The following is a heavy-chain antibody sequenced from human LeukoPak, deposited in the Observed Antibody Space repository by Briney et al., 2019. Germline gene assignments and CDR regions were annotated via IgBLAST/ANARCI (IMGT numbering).Heavy chain of an antibody. CDR2: IYYSGST. CDR3: ARAHTRNYALGFDY. V-gene: IGHV4-31*03. J-gene: IGHJ4*02. Sequence: SETLSPTCTVSGGSISSGGYYWSWIRQHPGKGLEWIGYIYYSGSTYYNPSLKSRVTISVDTSKNQFSLKLSSVTAADTAVYYCARAHTRNYALGFDYWGQGTLVTVSS. CDR1: GGSISSGGYY. D-gene: IGHD1-14*01.